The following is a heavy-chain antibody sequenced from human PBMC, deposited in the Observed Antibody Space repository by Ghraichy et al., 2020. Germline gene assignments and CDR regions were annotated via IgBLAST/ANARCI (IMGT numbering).Heavy chain of an antibody. D-gene: IGHD3-9*01. J-gene: IGHJ4*02. Sequence: SETLSLTCTVSGGSISTYYWSWIRQPPGRGLEWIGYIFYTGSTNYNPSLKSRVTISADTSNNQFSLKLSSVTAADTAVYYCARGVPKRFNELFSTLPFDYWGQGTLVTVSS. CDR2: IFYTGST. CDR3: ARGVPKRFNELFSTLPFDY. CDR1: GGSISTYY. V-gene: IGHV4-59*01.